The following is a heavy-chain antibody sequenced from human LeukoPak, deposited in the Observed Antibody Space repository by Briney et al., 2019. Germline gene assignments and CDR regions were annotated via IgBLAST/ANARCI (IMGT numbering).Heavy chain of an antibody. CDR2: ISSSGSTI. Sequence: GGSLRLSCAASGFTFSSYSMNWVRQAPGKGLEWVSYISSSGSTIYYADSVKGRFTISRDNAKNSLYLQMNSLRAEDTAVYYCARINRAGYYLRYWGQGTLVTVSS. D-gene: IGHD3-22*01. CDR3: ARINRAGYYLRY. V-gene: IGHV3-48*04. J-gene: IGHJ4*02. CDR1: GFTFSSYS.